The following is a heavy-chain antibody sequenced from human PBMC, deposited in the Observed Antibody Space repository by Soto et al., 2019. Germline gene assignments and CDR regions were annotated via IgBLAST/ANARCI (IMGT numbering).Heavy chain of an antibody. J-gene: IGHJ6*02. CDR2: IDPSDTYT. Sequence: PGESLKISCKGSGYSFTSYWISWVRQMPGKGLEWMGRIDPSDTYTNYSPSFQGNVTISADKSISTSYLQWSSLKASDTAMYYCARLPAGDPYYYYGIDVWGQGTTVTVSS. CDR1: GYSFTSYW. V-gene: IGHV5-10-1*01. CDR3: ARLPAGDPYYYYGIDV. D-gene: IGHD3-10*01.